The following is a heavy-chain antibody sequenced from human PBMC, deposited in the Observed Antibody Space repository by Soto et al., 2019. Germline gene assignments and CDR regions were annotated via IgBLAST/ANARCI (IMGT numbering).Heavy chain of an antibody. Sequence: SETLSLTCTVSGGSISSYYWSWIRQPPGKGLEWIGYIYYSGSTNYNPSLKSRVTVSVDTSKNQFSLKLSSVTAADTAVYYCARVYYDFWSGYPGGYYYGMDVWGQGTTVTVSS. V-gene: IGHV4-59*01. CDR2: IYYSGST. CDR3: ARVYYDFWSGYPGGYYYGMDV. CDR1: GGSISSYY. D-gene: IGHD3-3*01. J-gene: IGHJ6*02.